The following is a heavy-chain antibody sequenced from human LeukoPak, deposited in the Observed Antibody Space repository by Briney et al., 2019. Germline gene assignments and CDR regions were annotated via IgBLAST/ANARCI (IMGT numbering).Heavy chain of an antibody. CDR1: GFTFSSYW. Sequence: TGGSLRLSCAASGFTFSSYWMNWVRQAPGKGLEWVANIKQDGSEKNYVDSVKGRFTISRDNAKNSLYLQMNSLRAEDTDVYYCRVFAETADYWGPGTLVTVSS. CDR2: IKQDGSEK. V-gene: IGHV3-7*01. CDR3: RVFAETADY. J-gene: IGHJ4*02. D-gene: IGHD1-1*01.